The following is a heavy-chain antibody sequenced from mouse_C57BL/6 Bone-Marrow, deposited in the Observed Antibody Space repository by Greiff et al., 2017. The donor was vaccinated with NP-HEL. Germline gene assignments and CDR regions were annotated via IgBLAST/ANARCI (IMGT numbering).Heavy chain of an antibody. CDR3: ARHYYGRDWYFDV. Sequence: EVQGVESGGGLVQPGGSLKLSCAASGFTFSDYGMAWVRQAPRKGPEWVAFISNLAYSIYYADTVTGRFTISRENAKNTLYLEMSSLRSEDTAMYYCARHYYGRDWYFDVWGTGTTVTVSS. J-gene: IGHJ1*03. D-gene: IGHD1-1*01. CDR1: GFTFSDYG. V-gene: IGHV5-15*01. CDR2: ISNLAYSI.